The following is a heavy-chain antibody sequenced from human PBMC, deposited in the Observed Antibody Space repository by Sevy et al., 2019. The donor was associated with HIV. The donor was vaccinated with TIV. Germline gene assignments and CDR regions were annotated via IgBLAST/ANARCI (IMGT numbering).Heavy chain of an antibody. CDR2: IYSDGTT. V-gene: IGHV3-53*01. D-gene: IGHD3-16*01. CDR3: ARGGRVFYYYGLDV. CDR1: GFNVYSDD. J-gene: IGHJ6*02. Sequence: GGSLRLSCAVSGFNVYSDDMTWVRQAPGKGLEWVSVIYSDGTTYYADSVRGRFTVSRDSSKHTVSLQMNSLRVEDTAGYYCARGGRVFYYYGLDVWGQGTTVTVSS.